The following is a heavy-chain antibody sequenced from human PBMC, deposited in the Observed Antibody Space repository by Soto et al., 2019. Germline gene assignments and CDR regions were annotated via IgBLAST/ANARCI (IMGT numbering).Heavy chain of an antibody. J-gene: IGHJ4*02. D-gene: IGHD6-19*01. CDR3: SRRSSGWYFDY. CDR2: ISGSGGSR. V-gene: IGHV3-23*01. Sequence: EVQLLESGGGLVQPGGSLRLSCAASGFTFSSYAMSWVRQAPGKGLEWVSVISGSGGSRYYADSVKGRFTISRGNSKNTLYLQMNSLRAEDTAVYYCSRRSSGWYFDYWGQGTLVTVSS. CDR1: GFTFSSYA.